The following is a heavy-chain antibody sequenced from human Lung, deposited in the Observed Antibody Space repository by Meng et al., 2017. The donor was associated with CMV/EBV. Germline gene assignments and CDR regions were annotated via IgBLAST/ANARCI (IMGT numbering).Heavy chain of an antibody. CDR2: ISSGSAYI. Sequence: GGSXRLXXAASGFSFSNFYMNWVRQAPGKGLEWVASISSGSAYIFYADSVKGRFTISRDNAKDSLYLQMNSLRAEDTAVYYCARAYSSSSNGWFDPWGQGXLVTVSS. D-gene: IGHD6-6*01. V-gene: IGHV3-21*01. CDR1: GFSFSNFY. J-gene: IGHJ5*02. CDR3: ARAYSSSSNGWFDP.